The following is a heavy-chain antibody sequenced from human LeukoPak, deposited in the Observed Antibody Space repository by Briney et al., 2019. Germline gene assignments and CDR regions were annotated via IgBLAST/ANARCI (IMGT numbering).Heavy chain of an antibody. Sequence: GASVKVSCKASGYTFTGYYMHWVRQAPGQGLEWMGWINPNSGGTNYAQKFQGRVTMTRDTSISTAYMELSRLRSDDTAVYCCARELLPLLNLGYCSSTSCYGNWFDPWGQGTLVTVSS. CDR2: INPNSGGT. CDR1: GYTFTGYY. D-gene: IGHD2-2*01. V-gene: IGHV1-2*02. CDR3: ARELLPLLNLGYCSSTSCYGNWFDP. J-gene: IGHJ5*02.